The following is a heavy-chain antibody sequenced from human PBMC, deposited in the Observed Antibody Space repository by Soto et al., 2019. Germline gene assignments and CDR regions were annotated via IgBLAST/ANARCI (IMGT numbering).Heavy chain of an antibody. Sequence: PSETMSLTCTVSVGSISSSSYYWGWIRQPPGKGLEWIGSIYYSGSTHYNPSLKSRVTISVDTSKNQFSLKLSSVTAADTAVYYCARYHRYYDFWSGYYRDNWFDPWGQGTLVTGS. D-gene: IGHD3-3*01. CDR1: VGSISSSSYY. CDR2: IYYSGST. CDR3: ARYHRYYDFWSGYYRDNWFDP. V-gene: IGHV4-39*01. J-gene: IGHJ5*02.